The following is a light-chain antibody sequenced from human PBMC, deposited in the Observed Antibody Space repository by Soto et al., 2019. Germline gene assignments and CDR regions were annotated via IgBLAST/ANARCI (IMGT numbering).Light chain of an antibody. CDR2: DAS. J-gene: IGKJ2*01. V-gene: IGKV1-13*02. CDR3: QQFNSYPYT. Sequence: IQLTQSPSSLSASVGDRVTITCRTSQGISSALAWYQQEPGKAPKLLIFDASTLESGVPSRFSGRGSGTDFTLVINSLQPEDFATYYCQQFNSYPYTFGQGTKVEIK. CDR1: QGISSA.